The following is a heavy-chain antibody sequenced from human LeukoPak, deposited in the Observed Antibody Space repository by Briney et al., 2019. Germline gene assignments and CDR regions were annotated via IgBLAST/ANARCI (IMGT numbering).Heavy chain of an antibody. Sequence: GGSLRLSCAASGFTFSSYAMHWVRQAPGKGLEWVAVISYDGSNKYYADSVKGRFTISRDNSKNTLYLQMNSLRAEDTAVYYCARGDNWNPIDYWGQGTLVTVSS. J-gene: IGHJ4*02. D-gene: IGHD1-20*01. CDR2: ISYDGSNK. CDR1: GFTFSSYA. CDR3: ARGDNWNPIDY. V-gene: IGHV3-30-3*01.